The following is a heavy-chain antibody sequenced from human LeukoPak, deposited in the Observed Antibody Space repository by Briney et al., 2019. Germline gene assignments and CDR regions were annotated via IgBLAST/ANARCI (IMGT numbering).Heavy chain of an antibody. CDR3: ARDRDDSSVLHYFDY. J-gene: IGHJ4*02. V-gene: IGHV3-66*02. D-gene: IGHD3-22*01. CDR1: GFTVEAHF. CDR2: LYHGDRT. Sequence: PGGSLRLSCAASGFTVEAHFMSWVRQALGKGLEWVSVLYHGDRTYYADSVKGRFTISRDSSKNTLYLQMKSLRAEDTAVYYCARDRDDSSVLHYFDYWGQGTLVTVSS.